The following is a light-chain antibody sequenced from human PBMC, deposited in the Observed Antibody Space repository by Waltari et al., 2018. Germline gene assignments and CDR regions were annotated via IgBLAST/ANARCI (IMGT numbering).Light chain of an antibody. CDR2: GAS. Sequence: ELVLTQSPGTLSLSPGDRVTLSCRASQSVSGSYLAWYQQKPGQAPRLLIYGASYRATGIPDRFSGSGSGTDFTLTISRLEPEDFAVFYCQQYGSSPATFGQGTRLEIK. CDR3: QQYGSSPAT. CDR1: QSVSGSY. J-gene: IGKJ5*01. V-gene: IGKV3-20*01.